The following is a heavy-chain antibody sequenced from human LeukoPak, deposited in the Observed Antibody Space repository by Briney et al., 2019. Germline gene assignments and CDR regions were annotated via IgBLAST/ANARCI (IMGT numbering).Heavy chain of an antibody. D-gene: IGHD1-26*01. CDR3: AIVSGLVYYYYMDV. V-gene: IGHV4-38-2*02. Sequence: SETLSLACTVSGYSISSGYYWGWIRQPPGKGLEWIGNIYHSGSTYYNPSLKSRVTISVDTSKNQFSLKLSSVTAADTAVYYCAIVSGLVYYYYMDVWGKGTTVTVSS. CDR1: GYSISSGYY. CDR2: IYHSGST. J-gene: IGHJ6*03.